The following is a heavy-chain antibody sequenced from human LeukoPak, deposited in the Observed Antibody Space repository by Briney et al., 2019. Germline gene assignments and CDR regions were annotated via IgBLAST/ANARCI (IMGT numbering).Heavy chain of an antibody. CDR3: ARPAKGAYFYYYMDV. V-gene: IGHV1-18*01. J-gene: IGHJ6*03. D-gene: IGHD2-2*01. Sequence: ASVKVSCKTSTYSLPTYGITWVQQAPGQGLEWMGWISSYNGNTQYAQNFQGRLSLTTDTSTNTAYLELRGLRSNDTAVYFCARPAKGAYFYYYMDVWGQGSTVTVSS. CDR1: TYSLPTYG. CDR2: ISSYNGNT.